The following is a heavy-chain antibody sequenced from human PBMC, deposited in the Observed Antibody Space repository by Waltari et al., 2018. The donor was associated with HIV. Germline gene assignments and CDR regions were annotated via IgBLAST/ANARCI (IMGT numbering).Heavy chain of an antibody. CDR2: IYTSGST. J-gene: IGHJ4*02. CDR3: ARGGSYGGYYFDY. V-gene: IGHV4-61*02. CDR1: GGSISSGSYY. D-gene: IGHD4-17*01. Sequence: QVQLQESGPGLVKPSQTLSLTCTVSGGSISSGSYYWSWIRQPAGKGLEWIGRIYTSGSTNYTPALKSRFTISVDTSKNQFSLKLSSVTAADTAVYYCARGGSYGGYYFDYWGQGTLVTVSS.